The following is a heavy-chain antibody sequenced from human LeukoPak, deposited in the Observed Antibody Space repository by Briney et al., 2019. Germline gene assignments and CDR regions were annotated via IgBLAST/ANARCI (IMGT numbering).Heavy chain of an antibody. V-gene: IGHV3-21*01. Sequence: GGSLRLSCAASGFTFSSYSMTWVRQAPGKGLEWVSSISSSSSYIYYADSVKGRFTISRDNAKNSLYLQMNSLRAEDTAVYYCAKDEIYYDSSGYPPFDYWGQGTLVTVSS. CDR1: GFTFSSYS. J-gene: IGHJ4*02. CDR3: AKDEIYYDSSGYPPFDY. CDR2: ISSSSSYI. D-gene: IGHD3-22*01.